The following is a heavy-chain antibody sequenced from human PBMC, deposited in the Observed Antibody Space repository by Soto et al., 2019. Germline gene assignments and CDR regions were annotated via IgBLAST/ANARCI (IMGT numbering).Heavy chain of an antibody. CDR3: ARRICSGGSCFDVFDI. CDR2: IDPSDSYT. J-gene: IGHJ3*02. CDR1: GYNFTNYW. Sequence: GESLKISCKGSGYNFTNYWISRVRQMPGKGLEWMGRIDPSDSYTNYSPSFQGHVTISADKSISTAYLQWSSLKASDTAMYYCARRICSGGSCFDVFDIWGQGTMVTVSS. D-gene: IGHD2-15*01. V-gene: IGHV5-10-1*01.